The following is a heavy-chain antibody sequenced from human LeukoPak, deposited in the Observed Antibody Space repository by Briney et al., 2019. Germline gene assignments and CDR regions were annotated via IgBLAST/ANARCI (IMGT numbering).Heavy chain of an antibody. CDR1: GGSVSGYY. J-gene: IGHJ4*02. D-gene: IGHD2-15*01. Sequence: TETLSLTCVVSGGSVSGYYWGWIRQPPGRGLEWIGYVYYSGSTNYNPSFKSRITISVDTSRNQFSLQLSSVTAADTAVYYCARIHRYCSGGACYVLDNWGQGTLVAVSS. V-gene: IGHV4-59*02. CDR3: ARIHRYCSGGACYVLDN. CDR2: VYYSGST.